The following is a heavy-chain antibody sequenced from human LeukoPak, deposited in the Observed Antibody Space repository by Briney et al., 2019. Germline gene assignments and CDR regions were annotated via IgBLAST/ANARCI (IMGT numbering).Heavy chain of an antibody. J-gene: IGHJ4*02. V-gene: IGHV4-59*01. Sequence: SETLSLTCTVSGDSITNYFWSWIRQPPGKGLEWIGYIYYTGNTNYKPSLKSRVTISVDTSTNQFSLRLRSVTAADTAAYYCARGRVAYSVYYFDYWGRGTLVTVSS. CDR3: ARGRVAYSVYYFDY. CDR2: IYYTGNT. CDR1: GDSITNYF. D-gene: IGHD2-15*01.